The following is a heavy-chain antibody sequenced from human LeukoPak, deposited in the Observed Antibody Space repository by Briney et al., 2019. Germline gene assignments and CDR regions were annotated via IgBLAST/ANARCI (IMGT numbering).Heavy chain of an antibody. CDR3: AKGAGGYYDSSGSGFDY. CDR1: GFTFNNYA. V-gene: IGHV3-23*01. D-gene: IGHD3-22*01. CDR2: ISGSGGTT. Sequence: GGSLRLSCAASGFTFNNYAMNWVRQAPGKGLEWVSVISGSGGTTYYADSVKGRFTISRDNAKNSLYLQMNSLRAEDTAVYFCAKGAGGYYDSSGSGFDYWGQGTLVTVSS. J-gene: IGHJ4*02.